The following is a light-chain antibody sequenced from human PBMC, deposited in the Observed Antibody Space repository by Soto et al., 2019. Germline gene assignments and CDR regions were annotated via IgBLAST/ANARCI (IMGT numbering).Light chain of an antibody. CDR1: SSDVGGYNY. J-gene: IGLJ1*01. V-gene: IGLV2-14*01. Sequence: HSVLTXPASVSGSPGQSITISCTGTSSDVGGYNYVSWYQQHPGKAPKLMIYEVSNRLSGVSNRFSGSKSGNTASLTISGLQAEDEADYYCSSYTSSSTPYVFGTGTKVTVL. CDR3: SSYTSSSTPYV. CDR2: EVS.